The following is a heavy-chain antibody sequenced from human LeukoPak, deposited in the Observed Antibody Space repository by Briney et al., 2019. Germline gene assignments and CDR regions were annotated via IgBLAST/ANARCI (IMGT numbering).Heavy chain of an antibody. Sequence: GGSLRLSCAASGFTFDDYAMHWARQAPGKGLEWVSGISWNSGSIGYADSVKGRFTISRDNAKNSLYLQMNSLRAEDTALYYCAKGQGDTIFGVVTCFDYWGQGTLVTVSS. CDR1: GFTFDDYA. CDR3: AKGQGDTIFGVVTCFDY. V-gene: IGHV3-9*01. J-gene: IGHJ4*02. D-gene: IGHD3-3*01. CDR2: ISWNSGSI.